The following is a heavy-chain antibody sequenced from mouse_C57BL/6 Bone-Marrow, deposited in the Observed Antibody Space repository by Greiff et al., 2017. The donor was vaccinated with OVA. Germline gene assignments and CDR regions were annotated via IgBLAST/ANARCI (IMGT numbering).Heavy chain of an antibody. D-gene: IGHD2-1*01. CDR1: GYTFTDYN. CDR3: ARGDYYGNRGDYFDY. Sequence: VQLQQSGPELVKPGASVKIPCKASGYTFTDYNMDWVKQSHGKSLEWIGDINPNNGGTIYNQKFKGKATLTVDKSSSTAYMELRSLTSEDTAVYYCARGDYYGNRGDYFDYWGQGTTLTVSS. V-gene: IGHV1-18*01. J-gene: IGHJ2*01. CDR2: INPNNGGT.